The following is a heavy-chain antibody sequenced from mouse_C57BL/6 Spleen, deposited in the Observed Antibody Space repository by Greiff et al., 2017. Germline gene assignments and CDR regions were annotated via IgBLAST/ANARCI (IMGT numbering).Heavy chain of an antibody. CDR3: ARSSDYGSLYYYAMDY. J-gene: IGHJ4*01. D-gene: IGHD1-1*01. V-gene: IGHV1-72*01. CDR2: IDPNSGGT. CDR1: GYTFTSYW. Sequence: QVQLQQPGAELVKPGASVKLSCKASGYTFTSYWMHWVKQRPGRGLEWIGSIDPNSGGTKYNEKFKSKATLTVDKPSSTAYMQLSSLTSEDSAVYYCARSSDYGSLYYYAMDYWGQGTSVTVSS.